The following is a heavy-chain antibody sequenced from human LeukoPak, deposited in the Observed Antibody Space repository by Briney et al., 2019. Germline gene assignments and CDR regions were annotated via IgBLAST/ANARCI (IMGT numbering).Heavy chain of an antibody. CDR2: IKYDGSEK. Sequence: GGSLRLSCAASGFTLSSYWMSWVRQAPGKGLEWVANIKYDGSEKDYVDSVKGRFTISRDNAKNSLYLQMNSLRAEDTAVYYCARDIAPAGLFFDYWVQGTLVTVSS. V-gene: IGHV3-7*01. CDR3: ARDIAPAGLFFDY. J-gene: IGHJ4*02. CDR1: GFTLSSYW. D-gene: IGHD6-13*01.